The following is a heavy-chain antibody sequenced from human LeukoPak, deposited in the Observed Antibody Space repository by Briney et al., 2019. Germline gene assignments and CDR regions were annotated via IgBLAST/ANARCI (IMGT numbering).Heavy chain of an antibody. CDR3: AKEREGTFDY. D-gene: IGHD1-1*01. CDR2: ISSGSSYI. V-gene: IGHV3-21*01. J-gene: IGHJ4*02. Sequence: GGSLRLSCAASGFTFSPYSMNWVRQAPGKGLEWVSSISSGSSYIYYADSMKGRFTISRDNSKNTLYLQMNSLRAEDTAVYYCAKEREGTFDYWGQGTLVTVSS. CDR1: GFTFSPYS.